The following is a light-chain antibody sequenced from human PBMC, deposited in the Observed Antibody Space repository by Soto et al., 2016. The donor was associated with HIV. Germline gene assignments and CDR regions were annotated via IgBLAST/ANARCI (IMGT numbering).Light chain of an antibody. Sequence: DIQMTQSPSSLSASVGDRVTITCRASQGISNSLAWYQQKPGKAPKLLLYAASRLESGVPSRFSGGGSGTDYSLTISSLQPADFATYYCQQYYSAPYTFGQGTKLEI. CDR1: QGISNS. CDR2: AAS. J-gene: IGKJ2*01. CDR3: QQYYSAPYT. V-gene: IGKV1-NL1*01.